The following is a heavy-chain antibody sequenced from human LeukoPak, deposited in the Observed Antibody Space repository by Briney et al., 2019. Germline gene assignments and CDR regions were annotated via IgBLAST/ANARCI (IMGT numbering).Heavy chain of an antibody. D-gene: IGHD6-19*01. Sequence: ASVKVSCKASGYTFTGYYMHWVRQAPGQGLEWMGWINPNSGGTNYAQKFQGRVTMTRYTSISTAYMELSRLRSDDTAVYYCARDRSGWYQPVGYWGQGTLVTVSS. CDR1: GYTFTGYY. CDR2: INPNSGGT. CDR3: ARDRSGWYQPVGY. V-gene: IGHV1-2*02. J-gene: IGHJ4*02.